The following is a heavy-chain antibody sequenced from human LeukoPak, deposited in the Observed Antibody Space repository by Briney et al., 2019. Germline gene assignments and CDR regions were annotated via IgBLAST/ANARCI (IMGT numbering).Heavy chain of an antibody. Sequence: PGRSLRLSCAASGFTFDDYAMHWVRQAPGKGLEWVSGISWNSGSIGYVDSVKGRFTISRDNAKNSLYLQMNSLRAEDTVLYYCAKGVSSGYDWNYFDYWGQGTLVTVSS. CDR1: GFTFDDYA. CDR2: ISWNSGSI. D-gene: IGHD5-12*01. V-gene: IGHV3-9*01. J-gene: IGHJ4*02. CDR3: AKGVSSGYDWNYFDY.